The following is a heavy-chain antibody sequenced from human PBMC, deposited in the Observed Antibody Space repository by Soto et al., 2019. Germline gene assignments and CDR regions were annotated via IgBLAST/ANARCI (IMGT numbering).Heavy chain of an antibody. Sequence: GGSLRLSCAASGFTFSRDCMHWVRQAPGKGLVWVSHIKSDGTATSYADSVKGRFTISRDNAKNTLYLQMDSLRAEDTAVYYCARAALFHYGGKSGFDFWGEAPLVTVSS. CDR2: IKSDGTAT. CDR1: GFTFSRDC. CDR3: ARAALFHYGGKSGFDF. D-gene: IGHD4-17*01. J-gene: IGHJ4*02. V-gene: IGHV3-74*01.